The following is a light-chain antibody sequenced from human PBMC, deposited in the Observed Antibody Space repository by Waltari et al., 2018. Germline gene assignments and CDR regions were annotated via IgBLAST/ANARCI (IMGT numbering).Light chain of an antibody. CDR1: QSVLSNSNNKNY. CDR3: QQYSTSQWT. Sequence: DVVMTQSPDSLAVSLGERATINCTASQSVLSNSNNKNYLAWDQQRVGHAPKLLIYWSSTRDFGVPERFSGHGSGTDFSLTINSLQAEDVAIYFCQQYSTSQWTFGQGTKVEI. CDR2: WSS. J-gene: IGKJ1*01. V-gene: IGKV4-1*01.